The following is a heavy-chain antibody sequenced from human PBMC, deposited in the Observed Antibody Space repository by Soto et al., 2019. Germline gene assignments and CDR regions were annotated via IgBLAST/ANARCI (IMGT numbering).Heavy chain of an antibody. CDR1: GFSLSNARMG. D-gene: IGHD6-6*01. CDR3: ARILGYSSSNEVDY. V-gene: IGHV2-26*01. Sequence: QVTLKESGPVLVKPTETLTLTCTVSGFSLSNARMGVSWIRQPPGKALEWLAHIFSNDEKSYSTSLKSRLNISKYTSKSQVVLTMTNMDPVDTATYYCARILGYSSSNEVDYWGQGTLVTVSS. J-gene: IGHJ4*02. CDR2: IFSNDEK.